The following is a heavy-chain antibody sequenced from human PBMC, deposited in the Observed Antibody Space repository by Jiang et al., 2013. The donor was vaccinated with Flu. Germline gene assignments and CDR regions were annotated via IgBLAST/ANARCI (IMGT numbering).Heavy chain of an antibody. CDR3: TTGAIVPGSAPRVDLH. CDR1: AFTFTNAW. J-gene: IGHJ4*02. V-gene: IGHV3-15*01. CDR2: IKSNTDGGTT. Sequence: VQLVESGGGLVEAGGSLRLSCAASAFTFTNAWMSWVRQAPGKGLEWVGRIKSNTDGGTTDYGAPVKGRFTISRDDSKNTLYLQMNSLKTEDTAVYYCTTGAIVPGSAPRVDLHWGQGTLVTVST. D-gene: IGHD2-2*01.